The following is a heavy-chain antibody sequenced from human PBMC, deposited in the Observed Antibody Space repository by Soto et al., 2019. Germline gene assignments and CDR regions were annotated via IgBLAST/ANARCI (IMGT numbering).Heavy chain of an antibody. Sequence: PSETLSLTCAVSGGSISSGGYSGTWIRQPPGKGLEWIGYIYHSGSTYYNPSLKSRVTISVDRSKNQFSLKLSSVTAADTAVYYCARDGPRALDIWGQGTMVTVSS. CDR2: IYHSGST. CDR1: GGSISSGGYS. V-gene: IGHV4-30-2*01. J-gene: IGHJ3*02. CDR3: ARDGPRALDI.